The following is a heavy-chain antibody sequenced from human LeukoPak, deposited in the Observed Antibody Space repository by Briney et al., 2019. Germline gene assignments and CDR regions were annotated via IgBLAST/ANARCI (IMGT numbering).Heavy chain of an antibody. CDR2: ISAYNGNT. D-gene: IGHD3-3*01. Sequence: GASVKVSCKASGYTFTCYGISWVRQAPGQGLEWMGWISAYNGNTNYAQKLQGRVTMTTDTSTSTAYMELRSLRSDDTAVYYCARARTIFGVVNFDYWGQGTLVTVSS. CDR3: ARARTIFGVVNFDY. V-gene: IGHV1-18*01. J-gene: IGHJ4*02. CDR1: GYTFTCYG.